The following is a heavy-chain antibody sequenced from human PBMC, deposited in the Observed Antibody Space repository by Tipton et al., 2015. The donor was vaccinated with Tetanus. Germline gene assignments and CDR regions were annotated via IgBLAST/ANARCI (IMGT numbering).Heavy chain of an antibody. CDR1: GFTFRSYA. D-gene: IGHD3-3*01. V-gene: IGHV3-23*01. J-gene: IGHJ4*02. CDR3: AKDVETYYDFWSGSGF. CDR2: ISYSGANI. Sequence: SLRLSCAASGFTFRSYAMAWVRQAPGKGLEWVSSISYSGANIYYADSVKGRFTISRDNSNNMLLLQMSSLRLEDTAIYYCAKDVETYYDFWSGSGFWGQGTLVTVSS.